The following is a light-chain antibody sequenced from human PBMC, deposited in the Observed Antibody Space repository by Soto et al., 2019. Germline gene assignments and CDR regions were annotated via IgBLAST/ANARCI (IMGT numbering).Light chain of an antibody. Sequence: EIVLTQSPGTLSLSPGERATLSCRASQSVSSSYLAWYQQKPGQAPRLLIYGASSRATGLPDRFSGSGSGTDVTLTIIRLEPEDYAVYYCQQYGSSPRTFGQGTKVDIK. V-gene: IGKV3-20*01. CDR1: QSVSSSY. J-gene: IGKJ1*01. CDR3: QQYGSSPRT. CDR2: GAS.